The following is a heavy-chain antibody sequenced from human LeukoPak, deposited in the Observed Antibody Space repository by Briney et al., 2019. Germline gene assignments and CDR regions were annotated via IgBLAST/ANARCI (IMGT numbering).Heavy chain of an antibody. CDR1: GFTFSSYA. D-gene: IGHD6-19*01. V-gene: IGHV3-30*04. CDR2: ISYDGSNK. Sequence: GGSLRLSCAASGFTFSSYAMHWVRQAPGKGLEWVAVISYDGSNKYYADSVKGRFTISRDNSKNTLYLQMNSLRAEDTAVYYCAKVPLAVAGDFFDYWGQGTLVTVSS. J-gene: IGHJ4*02. CDR3: AKVPLAVAGDFFDY.